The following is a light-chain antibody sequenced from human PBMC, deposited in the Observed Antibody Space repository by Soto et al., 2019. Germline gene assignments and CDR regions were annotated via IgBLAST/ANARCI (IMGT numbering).Light chain of an antibody. CDR1: QSISNY. V-gene: IGKV1-39*01. Sequence: DIQMTQSPSSLSASVGDRVTITCRANQSISNYLNWYQHKPGKAPNLLIYAASTLQSGVPSRFSGSRSGTDFTLTITHLQPEDFASYYCQQSYSSPPTFGQGTKLEIK. CDR3: QQSYSSPPT. CDR2: AAS. J-gene: IGKJ2*01.